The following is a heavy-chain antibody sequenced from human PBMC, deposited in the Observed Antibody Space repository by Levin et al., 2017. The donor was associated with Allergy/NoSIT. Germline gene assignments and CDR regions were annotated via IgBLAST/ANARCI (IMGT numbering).Heavy chain of an antibody. D-gene: IGHD6-19*01. CDR2: ISWDGGST. Sequence: GESLKISCAASGFTFDDYTMHWVRQAPGKGLEWVSLISWDGGSTYYADSVKGRFTISRDNSKNSLYLQMNSLRTEDTALYYCAKDVSQWLVGGSFDYWGQGTLVTVSS. V-gene: IGHV3-43*01. J-gene: IGHJ4*02. CDR1: GFTFDDYT. CDR3: AKDVSQWLVGGSFDY.